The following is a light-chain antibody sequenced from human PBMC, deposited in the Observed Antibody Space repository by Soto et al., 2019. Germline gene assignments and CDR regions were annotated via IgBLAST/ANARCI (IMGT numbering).Light chain of an antibody. CDR2: GAS. V-gene: IGKV3-20*01. J-gene: IGKJ4*01. Sequence: DIVLTQSPGTLSLSPGERATLSCRASQSVSSSYLAWYHQKPGQAPRLLIYGASIRATGIPDRFSGSWSGTDFTLTISRLEPEDFAVYYCQQYGSSPLTFGGGTKVEIK. CDR3: QQYGSSPLT. CDR1: QSVSSSY.